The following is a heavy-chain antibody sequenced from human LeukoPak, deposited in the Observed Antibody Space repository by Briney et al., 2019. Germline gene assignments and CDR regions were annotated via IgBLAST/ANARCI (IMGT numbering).Heavy chain of an antibody. Sequence: GGSLRLSCAASGFTFSDYYMSWIRQAPGKGLEWVSYISSSGSTIYYADSVKGRFTISRDNAKNSLDLQMNSLRAEDTAVYYCARDSKALGEAFDIWGQGTMVTVSS. V-gene: IGHV3-11*04. CDR2: ISSSGSTI. J-gene: IGHJ3*02. CDR1: GFTFSDYY. CDR3: ARDSKALGEAFDI.